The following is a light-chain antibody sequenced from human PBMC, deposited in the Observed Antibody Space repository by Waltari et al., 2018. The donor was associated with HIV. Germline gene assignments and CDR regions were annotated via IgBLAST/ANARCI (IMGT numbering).Light chain of an antibody. J-gene: IGLJ3*02. V-gene: IGLV2-11*01. CDR1: SRDIGDYNS. CDR3: CSFAGSYTLV. CDR2: DVT. Sequence: QSALTQPRSVSGSPGQSVTISCTGTSRDIGDYNSVSGYQQHPGKAPKLMIYDVTKRPSGVPDRFSGSKSGNTASLTISGLQAEDEAAYYCCSFAGSYTLVFGGGTKLTVL.